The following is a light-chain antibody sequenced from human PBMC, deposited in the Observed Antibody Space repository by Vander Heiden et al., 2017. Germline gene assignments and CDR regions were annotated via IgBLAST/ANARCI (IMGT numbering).Light chain of an antibody. Sequence: EIVMTQSPATLSVSPGERATLSCRVSQSVSSNLAWYQQKPGQAPRLLIYGASTRATGIPARFSGSGSGTEFTLTISSLQSEDFAAYYSQQYNNGPPLTFGGGTKVEIK. V-gene: IGKV3-15*01. CDR3: QQYNNGPPLT. J-gene: IGKJ4*01. CDR1: QSVSSN. CDR2: GAS.